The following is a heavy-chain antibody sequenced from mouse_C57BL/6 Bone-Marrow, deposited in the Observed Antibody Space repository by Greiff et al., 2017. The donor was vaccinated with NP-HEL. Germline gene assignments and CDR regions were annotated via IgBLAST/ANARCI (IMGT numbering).Heavy chain of an antibody. J-gene: IGHJ4*01. CDR2: ISSGGSYT. V-gene: IGHV5-6*01. Sequence: DVQLVESGGDLVKPGGSLKLSCAASGFTFSSYGMSWVRQTPDKRLEWVATISSGGSYTYYPDSVKGRFTISRDNAKNTLYLQMSSLKSEDTAMYYCARQDGNYVGYYAMDYWGQGTSVTVSS. D-gene: IGHD2-1*01. CDR3: ARQDGNYVGYYAMDY. CDR1: GFTFSSYG.